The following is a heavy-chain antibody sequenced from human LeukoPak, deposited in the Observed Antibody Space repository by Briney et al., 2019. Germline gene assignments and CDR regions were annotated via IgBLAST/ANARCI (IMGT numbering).Heavy chain of an antibody. D-gene: IGHD3-22*01. Sequence: ASVKVSCKVSGYTLTELSMHWVRQAPGKGLEGMGGFDPEDGETIYAQKFQGRVTMTEDTSTDTAYMELSSLRSEDTAVYYCATPYYYDSSAYYYAYFQHWGQGTLVTVSS. CDR1: GYTLTELS. J-gene: IGHJ1*01. CDR3: ATPYYYDSSAYYYAYFQH. V-gene: IGHV1-24*01. CDR2: FDPEDGET.